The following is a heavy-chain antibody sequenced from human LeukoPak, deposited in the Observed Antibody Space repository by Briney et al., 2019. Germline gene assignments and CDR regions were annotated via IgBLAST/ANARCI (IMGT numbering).Heavy chain of an antibody. CDR1: GGSISSGGYY. CDR3: ARGVEMATILNFDY. Sequence: SQTLSLTCTVSGGSISSGGYYWNWIRQHPGKGLEWIGYIYYSGSTYYNPSLKSRVTISVDTSKNQFSLKLSSVTAADTAVYYCARGVEMATILNFDYWGQGTLVTVSS. J-gene: IGHJ4*02. D-gene: IGHD5-24*01. V-gene: IGHV4-31*03. CDR2: IYYSGST.